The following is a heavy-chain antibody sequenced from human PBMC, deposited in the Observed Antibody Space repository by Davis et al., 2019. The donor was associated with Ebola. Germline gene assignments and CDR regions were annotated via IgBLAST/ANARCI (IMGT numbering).Heavy chain of an antibody. CDR1: GYTFTNYG. J-gene: IGHJ6*04. CDR2: INPHNGNT. Sequence: AASVKVSCKASGYTFTNYGITWVRQAPGQGLEWMGWINPHNGNTNYAQNVQGRVTMTRDTSTSTVYMELSSLRSEDTAVYYCARGSWRLAYYYGMDVWGKGTTVTVSS. D-gene: IGHD3-16*02. V-gene: IGHV1-18*04. CDR3: ARGSWRLAYYYGMDV.